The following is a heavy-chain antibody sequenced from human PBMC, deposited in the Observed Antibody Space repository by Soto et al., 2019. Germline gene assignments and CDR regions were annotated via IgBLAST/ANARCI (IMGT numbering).Heavy chain of an antibody. D-gene: IGHD6-13*01. J-gene: IGHJ3*01. CDR2: IKQDGSDI. CDR1: GFIFSSYW. CDR3: ARTSSFAAVV. Sequence: EVQLVESGGGLVQPGGSLRLSCVASGFIFSSYWMSWVRQAPGKGLEWVANIKQDGSDIYYVDSVKGRFTISRDSAKNSLYLQMNILRAEDTAVYYCARTSSFAAVVWGQGTMVTVSS. V-gene: IGHV3-7*01.